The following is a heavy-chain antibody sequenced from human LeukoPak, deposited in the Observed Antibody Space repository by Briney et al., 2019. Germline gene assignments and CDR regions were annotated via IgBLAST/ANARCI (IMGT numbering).Heavy chain of an antibody. CDR2: INPNSGGT. CDR3: ARDTGYCSGGSCYYYYMDV. CDR1: GYTFTGYY. D-gene: IGHD2-15*01. Sequence: GASVKVSCKASGYTFTGYYMHWVRQAPGQGLEWMGWINPNSGGTNYAQKFQGRVTMTRDTSISTAYMELSRLRSDDTAVYYCARDTGYCSGGSCYYYYMDVWGKGTTVTVSS. V-gene: IGHV1-2*02. J-gene: IGHJ6*03.